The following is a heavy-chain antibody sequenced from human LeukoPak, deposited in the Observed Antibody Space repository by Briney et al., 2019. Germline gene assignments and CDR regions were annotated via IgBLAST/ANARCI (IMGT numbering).Heavy chain of an antibody. CDR2: ISGSGGST. CDR1: GFTFSSDA. Sequence: GGSLRLSCAASGFTFSSDAMSWVRQAPGKGLEWVSAISGSGGSTYYADSVKGRSTISRDNSKNTLYLQMNSLRAEDTAVYYCAKAPPARPRGNWFDPWGQGTLVTVSS. D-gene: IGHD6-6*01. J-gene: IGHJ5*02. CDR3: AKAPPARPRGNWFDP. V-gene: IGHV3-23*01.